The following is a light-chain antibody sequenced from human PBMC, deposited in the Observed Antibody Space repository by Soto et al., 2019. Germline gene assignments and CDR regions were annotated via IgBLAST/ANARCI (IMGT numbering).Light chain of an antibody. J-gene: IGLJ2*01. V-gene: IGLV1-51*01. Sequence: QSVLTQPPSVSAAPGQKVTISCSGSSSNIGNNYVSWYQQLPGTAPKLLIYDNNKRPSGIPDRFSGSKSGTSDTLVITGLQTGDEADYYCGTWDSSLSAVVFGGGTKLTVL. CDR3: GTWDSSLSAVV. CDR2: DNN. CDR1: SSNIGNNY.